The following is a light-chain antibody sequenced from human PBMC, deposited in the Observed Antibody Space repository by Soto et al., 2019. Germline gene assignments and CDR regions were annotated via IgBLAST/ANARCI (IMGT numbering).Light chain of an antibody. V-gene: IGLV2-14*03. CDR3: NSYTTSTPQV. J-gene: IGLJ1*01. CDR1: SSDVGGYNY. CDR2: DVS. Sequence: QSALTQPASVSGSPGQSITISCTGTSSDVGGYNYVSWYQHHPGEAPKLMIYDVSNRPSGVSNRFSGSKSGNTASLTISGIQAEDEADYYCNSYTTSTPQVFGTGTKVTVL.